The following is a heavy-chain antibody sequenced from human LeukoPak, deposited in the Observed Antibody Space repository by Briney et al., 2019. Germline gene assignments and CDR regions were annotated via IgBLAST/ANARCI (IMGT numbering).Heavy chain of an antibody. J-gene: IGHJ4*02. D-gene: IGHD2-15*01. CDR3: ATTSIVVVVAATPPPDY. V-gene: IGHV1-69*13. Sequence: SVKVSCKASGGTFSSYAISWVRQAPGQGLEWMGGIIPIFGTANYAQRFQGRVTITADESTSTAYMELSSLRSEDTAVYYCATTSIVVVVAATPPPDYWGQGTLVTVSS. CDR1: GGTFSSYA. CDR2: IIPIFGTA.